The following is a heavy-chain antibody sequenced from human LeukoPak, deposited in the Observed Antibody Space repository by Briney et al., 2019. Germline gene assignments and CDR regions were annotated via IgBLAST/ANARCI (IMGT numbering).Heavy chain of an antibody. J-gene: IGHJ4*02. D-gene: IGHD6-13*01. Sequence: SETLSLTCAVYGGSFSGYYWSWIRQSPDKGLEWIGEINHSGRTNYNPSLKSRVTISIDTSKNQFSLKLSSLTAADTAVYYCARGVVAAAGRTFDFWGQGTLVTVSS. CDR3: ARGVVAAAGRTFDF. CDR1: GGSFSGYY. CDR2: INHSGRT. V-gene: IGHV4-34*01.